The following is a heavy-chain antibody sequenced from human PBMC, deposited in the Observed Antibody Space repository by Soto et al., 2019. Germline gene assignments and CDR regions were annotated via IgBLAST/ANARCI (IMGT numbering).Heavy chain of an antibody. CDR2: IKSKTDGGTT. D-gene: IGHD3-3*01. V-gene: IGHV3-15*07. CDR3: TTADLTFYDFWSGYYPDYYYYGMDV. CDR1: GVRVKNSV. J-gene: IGHJ6*02. Sequence: GGSQRLSYGAAGVRVKNSVMDGARQAPGKGLEWVGRIKSKTDGGTTDYAAPVKGRFTISRDDSKNTLYLQMNSLKTEDTAVYYCTTADLTFYDFWSGYYPDYYYYGMDVWGQGTTVTVSS.